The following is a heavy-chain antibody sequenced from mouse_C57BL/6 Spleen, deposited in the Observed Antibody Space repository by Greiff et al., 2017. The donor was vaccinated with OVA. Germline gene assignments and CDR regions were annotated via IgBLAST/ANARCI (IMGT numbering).Heavy chain of an antibody. CDR1: GYTFTDYY. J-gene: IGHJ4*01. Sequence: SGPVLVKPGASVKMSCKASGYTFTDYYMNWVKQSHGKSLEWIGVINPYNGGTSYNQKFKGKATLTVDKSSSTAYMELNSLTSEDSAVYYGARQGSPSDYYAMDYWGQGTSVTVSS. CDR2: INPYNGGT. CDR3: ARQGSPSDYYAMDY. V-gene: IGHV1-19*01.